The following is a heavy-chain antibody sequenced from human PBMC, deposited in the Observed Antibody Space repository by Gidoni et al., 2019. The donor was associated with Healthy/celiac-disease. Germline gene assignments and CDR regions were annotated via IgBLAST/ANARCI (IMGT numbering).Heavy chain of an antibody. D-gene: IGHD6-13*01. Sequence: QVQLVESGGGVVQPGRSLRLPCAASGFTFSSYAIHWVRQAPGKGLEWVAVISYDGSNKYYADSVKGRFTISRDNSKNTLYLQMNSLRAEDTAVYYCASLYSSRKKEAFDIWGQGTMVTVSS. V-gene: IGHV3-30-3*01. CDR2: ISYDGSNK. CDR3: ASLYSSRKKEAFDI. J-gene: IGHJ3*02. CDR1: GFTFSSYA.